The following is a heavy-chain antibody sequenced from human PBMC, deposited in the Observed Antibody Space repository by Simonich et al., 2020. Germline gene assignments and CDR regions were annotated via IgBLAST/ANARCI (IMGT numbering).Heavy chain of an antibody. J-gene: IGHJ6*02. CDR2: IYYSGST. CDR3: ARSLGYYYYYYGMDV. CDR1: GGSISSYY. D-gene: IGHD1-26*01. Sequence: QVQLQESGPGLVKPSETLSLTCTVSGGSISSYYWSWIRQPPGKGPEWIGYIYYSGSTNYNPSLKSRVTISVDTSKNQFSLKLSSVTAADTAVYYCARSLGYYYYYYGMDVWGQGTTVTVSS. V-gene: IGHV4-59*08.